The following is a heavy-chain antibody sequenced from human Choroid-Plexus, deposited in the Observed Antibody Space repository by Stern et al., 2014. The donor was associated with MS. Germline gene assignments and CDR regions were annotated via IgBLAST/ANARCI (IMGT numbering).Heavy chain of an antibody. Sequence: VQLEESGGGVVQPGRPLRLSCVASGFTFGSCAMHWVRQAPSKGLEWVAGVSYDGSNKYYADSVKGRFTISRDNSQNTLYMQMSSLRPEDTAVYYCAKDRHYLTYFFDHWGQGSLVTVSS. CDR1: GFTFGSCA. J-gene: IGHJ5*02. CDR3: AKDRHYLTYFFDH. CDR2: VSYDGSNK. D-gene: IGHD2/OR15-2a*01. V-gene: IGHV3-30*18.